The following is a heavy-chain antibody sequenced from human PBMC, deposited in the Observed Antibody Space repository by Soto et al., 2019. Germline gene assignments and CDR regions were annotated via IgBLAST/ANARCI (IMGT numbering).Heavy chain of an antibody. CDR3: VTGDHLVR. Sequence: SVKVSCNTSLYTFTGYYLNWVRQAPGRGLKWVGWINPKTGDTNNAQKFQGRVTMTTDTSISTGYMELSGLKSDDTAVYYCVTGDHLVRWGQGTPVTVSS. CDR2: INPKTGDT. V-gene: IGHV1-2*02. J-gene: IGHJ4*02. CDR1: LYTFTGYY. D-gene: IGHD6-6*01.